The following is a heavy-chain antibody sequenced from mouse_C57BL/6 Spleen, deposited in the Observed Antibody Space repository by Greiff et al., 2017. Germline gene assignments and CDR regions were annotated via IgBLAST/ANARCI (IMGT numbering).Heavy chain of an antibody. V-gene: IGHV1-81*01. Sequence: QVQLQQSGAELARPGASVKLSCKASGYTFTSYGISWVKQRTGQGLEWIGEIYPRSGNTYYNETFKGKATLTADKSSSTAYMELRSLTSEDSAVYFCARPYGSSEYWYFDVWGTGTTVTVSS. CDR2: IYPRSGNT. CDR3: ARPYGSSEYWYFDV. CDR1: GYTFTSYG. J-gene: IGHJ1*03. D-gene: IGHD1-1*01.